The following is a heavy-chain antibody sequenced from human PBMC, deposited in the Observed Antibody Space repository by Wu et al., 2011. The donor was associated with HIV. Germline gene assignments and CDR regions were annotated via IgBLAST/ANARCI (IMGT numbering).Heavy chain of an antibody. D-gene: IGHD1-26*01. J-gene: IGHJ1*01. CDR2: IIPVFDTP. CDR1: GGARSSYG. V-gene: IGHV1-69*01. Sequence: QVQLVQSGAELKKPGSSVKVSCQTSGGARSSYGFNWLRQAPGQGLEWMGGIIPVFDTPTYSQKFKGRVTIAADEPTDTVYMTLNSLRSDDTAIYYCARGRGMGSGFYPEHWGQGTLVTVSS. CDR3: ARGRGMGSGFYPEH.